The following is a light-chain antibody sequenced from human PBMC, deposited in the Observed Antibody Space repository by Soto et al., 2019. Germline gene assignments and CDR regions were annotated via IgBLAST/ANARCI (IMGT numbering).Light chain of an antibody. Sequence: DLQLTQSPSFLSASVGDRVTITCRASQGISSYLAWYQQKPGKAPKLLIYAASTLQSGVPSRFSGSGSETEFTLTISSLQPEDFATYYCQQLNSYPSFTFGPGTKVDIK. CDR1: QGISSY. V-gene: IGKV1-9*01. CDR3: QQLNSYPSFT. CDR2: AAS. J-gene: IGKJ3*01.